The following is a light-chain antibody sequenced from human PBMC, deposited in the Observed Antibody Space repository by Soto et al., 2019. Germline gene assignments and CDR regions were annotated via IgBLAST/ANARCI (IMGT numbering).Light chain of an antibody. CDR1: SSDVAFYNH. J-gene: IGLJ1*01. V-gene: IGLV2-14*01. CDR3: SSFASTHTXV. CDR2: EVN. Sequence: QSVLTQPASVSGSPGQSITISCTGTSSDVAFYNHVSWYQQHPGKAPKLLIYEVNNRPSGVSHRFSGSKSGNTASLTISGLHAEDEADYYCSSFASTHTXVFGTGTKVTV.